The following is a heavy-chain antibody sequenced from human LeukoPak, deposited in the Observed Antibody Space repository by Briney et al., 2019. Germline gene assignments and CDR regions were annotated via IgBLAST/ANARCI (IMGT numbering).Heavy chain of an antibody. J-gene: IGHJ4*02. CDR1: GFNFSSFW. Sequence: GGSLRLSCAASGFNFSSFWMNWVRQVPGKGLEWVANIDQDGNDKYYVGSVKGRFTTSRDNAKSSLYLEVKSLRAEDTAVYYCARNTYYDFWSRHYGLDYWGQGILVTVSS. CDR2: IDQDGNDK. D-gene: IGHD3-3*01. CDR3: ARNTYYDFWSRHYGLDY. V-gene: IGHV3-7*01.